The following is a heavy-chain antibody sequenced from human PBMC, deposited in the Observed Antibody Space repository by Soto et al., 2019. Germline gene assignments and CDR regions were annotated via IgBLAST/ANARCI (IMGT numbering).Heavy chain of an antibody. Sequence: QVQLVQSGAEVKKPGSSVKVSCKASGGTFSSYAISWVRQAPGQGLEWMGGIIPIFGTANYAQKFQGRVTITADESTSTAYRGRSSLRSEDTAVYYCARKYYYGSGSYPDWFDPWGQGTLVTVSS. CDR3: ARKYYYGSGSYPDWFDP. CDR1: GGTFSSYA. V-gene: IGHV1-69*01. D-gene: IGHD3-10*01. J-gene: IGHJ5*02. CDR2: IIPIFGTA.